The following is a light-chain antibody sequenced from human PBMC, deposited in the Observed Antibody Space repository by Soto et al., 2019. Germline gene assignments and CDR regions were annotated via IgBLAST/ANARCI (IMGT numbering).Light chain of an antibody. CDR1: SRSIGSNN. J-gene: IGLJ1*01. CDR2: RNN. V-gene: IGLV1-44*01. Sequence: QSVLTQPPSASGTPGQRVTISCSGSSRSIGSNNVYWYQQFPGMAPKLLISRNNQRPSGVPDRFSGSKSGNTASLTISGLQAEDEADYYCSSYTNTSTLFVFGTGTKVTVL. CDR3: SSYTNTSTLFV.